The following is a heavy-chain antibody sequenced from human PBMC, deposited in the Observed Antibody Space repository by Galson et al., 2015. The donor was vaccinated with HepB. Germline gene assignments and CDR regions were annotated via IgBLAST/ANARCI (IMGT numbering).Heavy chain of an antibody. CDR3: ARRAYGDYGHYFDY. V-gene: IGHV4-59*01. J-gene: IGHJ4*02. D-gene: IGHD4-17*01. CDR2: IYFSGST. Sequence: SETLSLTCTVSGGSISTYFWSWVRQPPGKGLEWIGYIYFSGSTNYNPSLKSRVTISVDTSKNQFSLKLSSVTAADTAVYYCARRAYGDYGHYFDYWGQGTLVTVSS. CDR1: GGSISTYF.